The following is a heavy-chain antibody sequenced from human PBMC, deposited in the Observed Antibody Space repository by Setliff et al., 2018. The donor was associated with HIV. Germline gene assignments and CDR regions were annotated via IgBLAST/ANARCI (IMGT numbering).Heavy chain of an antibody. V-gene: IGHV3-74*01. Sequence: PGGSLRLSCAASGFTFSSYWMHWVRQAPGKGLVWVSRISSDGSSTTYADSVKGRFTISRDSSKNTLYLQMDSLTDVDTAVYFRATSPPRGHSVYIWGSDYIDYWGQGALVTVSS. CDR2: ISSDGSST. CDR3: ATSPPRGHSVYIWGSDYIDY. D-gene: IGHD5-12*01. J-gene: IGHJ4*02. CDR1: GFTFSSYW.